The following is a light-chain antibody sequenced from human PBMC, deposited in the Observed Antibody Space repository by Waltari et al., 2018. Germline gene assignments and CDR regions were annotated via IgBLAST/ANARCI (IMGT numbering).Light chain of an antibody. J-gene: IGLJ2*01. CDR3: CSYTDSTTLV. CDR1: SSYVGNYYF. Sequence: QSALTQPASVSGSPGQSITISCPGTSSYVGNYYFVSWYQHHPGKAPRLMIYEDTKRHSGVSNRFSGSKSGNTASLTISGLQAEDEADYYCCSYTDSTTLVFGGGTGLTVL. CDR2: EDT. V-gene: IGLV2-23*01.